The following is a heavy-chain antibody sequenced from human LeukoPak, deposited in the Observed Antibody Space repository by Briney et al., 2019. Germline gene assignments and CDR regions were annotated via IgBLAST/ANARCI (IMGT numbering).Heavy chain of an antibody. CDR1: GLTFHDYA. V-gene: IGHV3-23*01. J-gene: IGHJ6*03. CDR2: IVGDSSKT. Sequence: GGSLRLSCAISGLTFHDYAMTWVRQAPGKGLEWVSTIVGDSSKTYYADSVKGRFTISRGNSNYMLFLHMNNLRAEDTAIYYCAKQPYNYYYLDVWGKGTTVTVSS. CDR3: AKQPYNYYYLDV. D-gene: IGHD2-21*01.